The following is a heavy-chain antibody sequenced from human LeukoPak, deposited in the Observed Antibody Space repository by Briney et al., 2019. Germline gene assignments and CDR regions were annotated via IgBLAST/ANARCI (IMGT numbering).Heavy chain of an antibody. CDR1: GYTFTTYG. V-gene: IGHV1-18*01. Sequence: ASVKVSCKASGYTFTTYGISWVRQAPGQGLEWMGWISAYNGNTNYAQKVQGRVTMTTDTSTSTAYMELRSLTSDDTAVYYRARDSIAVRPGWFDPWGQGTLVTVSS. CDR3: ARDSIAVRPGWFDP. D-gene: IGHD6-6*01. J-gene: IGHJ5*02. CDR2: ISAYNGNT.